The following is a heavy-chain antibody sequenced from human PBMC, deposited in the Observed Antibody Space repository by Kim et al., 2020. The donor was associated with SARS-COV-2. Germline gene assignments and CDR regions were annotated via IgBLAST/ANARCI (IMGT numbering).Heavy chain of an antibody. V-gene: IGHV1-69*13. CDR2: IIPIFGTA. D-gene: IGHD2-2*01. CDR1: GGTFSSYA. CDR3: ARDLEDIVVVPDFALTYYYYGMDV. J-gene: IGHJ6*02. Sequence: SVKVSCKASGGTFSSYAISWVRQAPGQGLEWMGGIIPIFGTANYAQKFQGRVTITADESTSTAYMELSSLRSEDTAVYYCARDLEDIVVVPDFALTYYYYGMDVWGQGTTVTVSS.